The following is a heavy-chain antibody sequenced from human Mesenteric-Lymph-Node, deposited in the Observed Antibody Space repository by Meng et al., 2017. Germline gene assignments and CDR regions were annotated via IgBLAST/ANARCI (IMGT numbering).Heavy chain of an antibody. J-gene: IGHJ4*02. D-gene: IGHD6-13*01. CDR3: AWAVAAASLAY. CDR1: GFTFSSYC. V-gene: IGHV3-7*04. Sequence: GESLKISCAASGFTFSSYCMAWVRQAPGKGLEWVANIGKDGSDMYYVDSVKGRFTISRDNAKNSLYLQMNSLRGEDTAVYYCAWAVAAASLAYWGPETLVTVSS. CDR2: IGKDGSDM.